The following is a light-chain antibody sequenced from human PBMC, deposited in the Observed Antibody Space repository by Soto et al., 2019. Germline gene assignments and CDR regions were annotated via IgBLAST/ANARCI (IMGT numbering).Light chain of an antibody. CDR1: QGIRND. CDR3: QQADSLPLVT. J-gene: IGKJ5*01. V-gene: IGKV1-6*01. Sequence: ALQMTQSPSSLSASVGDRVTITCRSSQGIRNDLGWYQQKPGKAPKLLIYAASSLFSGVPSRFSGSGSGTDFTLTISSLQPEDFATYYCQQADSLPLVTFGQGTRLEIK. CDR2: AAS.